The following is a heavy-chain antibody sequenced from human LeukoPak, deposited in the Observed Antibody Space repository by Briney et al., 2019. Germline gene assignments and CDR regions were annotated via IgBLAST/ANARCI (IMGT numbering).Heavy chain of an antibody. J-gene: IGHJ5*02. D-gene: IGHD5-18*01. Sequence: PSETLSLTCTVSGGSISSYYWSWIRQPPGKGLEWIGYIYYSGSTNYNPSLKSRVTISVDTSKNQFSLKLSSVTAADTAVYYCARDHESRVTSAKNWFDPWGQGTLVTVSS. CDR1: GGSISSYY. CDR3: ARDHESRVTSAKNWFDP. CDR2: IYYSGST. V-gene: IGHV4-59*12.